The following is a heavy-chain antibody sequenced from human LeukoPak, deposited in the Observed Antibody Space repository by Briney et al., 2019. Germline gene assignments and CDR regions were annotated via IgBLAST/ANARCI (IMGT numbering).Heavy chain of an antibody. V-gene: IGHV4-59*01. J-gene: IGHJ4*02. Sequence: PSETLSLTCTVSGGSISSYYWSWIRQPPGKGLEWIGYIYYSGSTNYSPSLKSRVTISVDTSKNQFSLKLSSVTAADTAVYYCARVIYDSSGYYYFDYWGQGTLVTVSS. CDR1: GGSISSYY. CDR2: IYYSGST. CDR3: ARVIYDSSGYYYFDY. D-gene: IGHD3-22*01.